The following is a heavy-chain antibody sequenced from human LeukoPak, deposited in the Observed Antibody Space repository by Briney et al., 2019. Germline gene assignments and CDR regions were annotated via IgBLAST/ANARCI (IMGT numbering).Heavy chain of an antibody. CDR3: AKVGGSGSYLDY. V-gene: IGHV3-23*01. CDR1: GFTVSSNY. CDR2: ISGSGGST. J-gene: IGHJ4*02. D-gene: IGHD1-26*01. Sequence: LPGGSLRLSCAASGFTVSSNYMSWVRQAPGKGLEWVSAISGSGGSTYYADSVKGRFTISRDNSKNTLYLQMNSLRAEDTAVYYCAKVGGSGSYLDYWGQGTLVTVSS.